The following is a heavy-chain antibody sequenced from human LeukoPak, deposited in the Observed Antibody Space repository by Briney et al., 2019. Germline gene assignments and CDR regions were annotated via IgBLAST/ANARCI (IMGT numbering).Heavy chain of an antibody. D-gene: IGHD1-1*01. CDR1: GFTFSSYA. CDR2: LRGDGST. Sequence: GSLRLSCAASGFTFSSYAMSWVRQAPARGLEWVSSLRGDGSTFYADSVKGRFTLSRDESRNTVYFQLNSLRVEDTAVYAKASWVSNGDAVLWGQGTLVTVFS. CDR3: ASWVSNGDAVL. J-gene: IGHJ4*02. V-gene: IGHV3-23*01.